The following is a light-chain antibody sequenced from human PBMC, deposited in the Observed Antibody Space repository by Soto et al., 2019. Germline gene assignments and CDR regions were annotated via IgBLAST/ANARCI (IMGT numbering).Light chain of an antibody. CDR1: SSDVGGYDY. V-gene: IGLV2-11*01. CDR2: DVS. CDR3: CSYAGSYTFVI. J-gene: IGLJ2*01. Sequence: QSVLTQPRSVSGSPGQSVTISCTGTSSDVGGYDYVSWYQQHPGKAPKLMIYDVSKRPSGVPDRFSGSKSGNTASLTISGLQPEDEADYYCCSYAGSYTFVIFGGGTQLTVL.